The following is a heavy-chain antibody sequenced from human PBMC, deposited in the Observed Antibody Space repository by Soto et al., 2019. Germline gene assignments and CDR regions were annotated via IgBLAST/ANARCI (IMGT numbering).Heavy chain of an antibody. CDR2: LTTSGGRT. Sequence: GGSLRLSCAASGFTLSNSYVTWVRQAPGKGLEWVSTLTTSGGRTFYANSVKGRFTISRDDSKNTTFLQMNSLTTEDTALYYCAAGYWGQGTMVTVSS. CDR1: GFTLSNSY. CDR3: AAGY. J-gene: IGHJ4*02. V-gene: IGHV3-23*01.